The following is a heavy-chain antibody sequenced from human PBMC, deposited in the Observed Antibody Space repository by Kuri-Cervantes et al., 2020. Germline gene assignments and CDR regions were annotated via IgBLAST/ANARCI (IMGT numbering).Heavy chain of an antibody. J-gene: IGHJ5*02. CDR1: GFTFSSYD. Sequence: GESLKISCAASGFTFSSYDMHWVRQATGKGLEWVSAIGTASDTYYPGSVKGRFTISRENAKNSLYLQMNSLRAGDTAVYYCARGIAAGWFDPWGQGTLVTVSS. CDR2: IGTASDT. D-gene: IGHD6-25*01. V-gene: IGHV3-13*01. CDR3: ARGIAAGWFDP.